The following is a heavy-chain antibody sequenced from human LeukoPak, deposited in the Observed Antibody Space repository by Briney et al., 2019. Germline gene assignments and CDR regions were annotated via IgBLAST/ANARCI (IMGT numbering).Heavy chain of an antibody. CDR1: SGSFSSYY. V-gene: IGHV4-34*01. CDR2: INHSGAT. D-gene: IGHD6-19*01. CDR3: ARGPRRYTSGWLDWYFDL. Sequence: SETLSLTCAVYSGSFSSYYWSWIRQPPGKGLEWIGEINHSGATNYNPSLKSRVTMSVETSKSQFFLKLRSLTAADTAVYYCARGPRRYTSGWLDWYFDLWGRGTLVIVSS. J-gene: IGHJ2*01.